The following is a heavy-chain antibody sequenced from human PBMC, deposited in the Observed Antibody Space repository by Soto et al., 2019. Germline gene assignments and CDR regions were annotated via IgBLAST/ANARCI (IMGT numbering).Heavy chain of an antibody. CDR1: VDSIISSDFY. J-gene: IGHJ5*02. V-gene: IGHV4-39*01. D-gene: IGHD3-3*02. CDR3: ARHSLAIRKNNWFDP. Sequence: SETLSLTCTVSVDSIISSDFYCGWVRQPPGKGLEWIGSIFYLGSSYYNPSLKSRVTMSVDTSKNQFSLRLRSVTAADTALYFCARHSLAIRKNNWFDPWGQGIMVTVSS. CDR2: IFYLGSS.